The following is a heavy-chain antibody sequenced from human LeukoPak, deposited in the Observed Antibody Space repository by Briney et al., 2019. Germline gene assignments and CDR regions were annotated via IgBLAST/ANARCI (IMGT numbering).Heavy chain of an antibody. D-gene: IGHD3-16*01. CDR1: GYTLTELS. Sequence: ASVKVSCKVSGYTLTELSMHWVRQAPGKGLEWMGGFDPEDGETIYAQKFQGRVTMTEDTLTDTAYMELSSLRSEDTAVYYCATNTWVGGGNAFDIWGQGTMVTVSS. CDR2: FDPEDGET. CDR3: ATNTWVGGGNAFDI. V-gene: IGHV1-24*01. J-gene: IGHJ3*02.